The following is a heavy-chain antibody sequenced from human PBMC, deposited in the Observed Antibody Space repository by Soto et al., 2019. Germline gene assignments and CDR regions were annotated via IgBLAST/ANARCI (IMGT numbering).Heavy chain of an antibody. CDR3: WGGPLPFGGVSLYRFIY. Sequence: QVQLVQSGAEVKKPGASVKVSCKASGYTFTSYDINWVRQATGQGLEWMGWMNPNSGNTGYAQKFQGRVTMTRNTSLSHTQQGVRSPEFEGTAGYFRWGGPLPFGGVSLYRFIYWGQGTLVTVSS. J-gene: IGHJ4*02. CDR1: GYTFTSYD. V-gene: IGHV1-8*01. CDR2: MNPNSGNT. D-gene: IGHD3-16*02.